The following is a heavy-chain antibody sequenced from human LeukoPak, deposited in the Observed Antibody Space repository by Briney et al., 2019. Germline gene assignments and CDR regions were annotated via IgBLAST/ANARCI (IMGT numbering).Heavy chain of an antibody. V-gene: IGHV3-74*01. CDR3: AREPSNWGSDY. J-gene: IGHJ4*02. Sequence: GGSLRLSCAASGFTFSSYGMHWVRQAPGKGLVWVSRINSDGSSTSYADSVKGRFTISRDNAKNTLYLQMNSLRAEDTAVYYCAREPSNWGSDYWGQGTLVTVSS. CDR2: INSDGSST. CDR1: GFTFSSYG. D-gene: IGHD7-27*01.